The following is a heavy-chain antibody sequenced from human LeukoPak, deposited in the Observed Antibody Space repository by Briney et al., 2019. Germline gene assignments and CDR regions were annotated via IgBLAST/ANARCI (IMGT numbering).Heavy chain of an antibody. CDR1: GFTFSNAW. J-gene: IGHJ4*02. CDR2: IKSKTDGGTT. CDR3: TTEIMTTVNHPGYC. Sequence: GGSLRLSCAASGFTFSNAWMSWVRQAPGKGLEWVGRIKSKTDGGTTDYAAPVKGRFTISRDDSKNTLYLQMNSLKTEDTAVYYCTTEIMTTVNHPGYCWGQGTLVTVSS. V-gene: IGHV3-15*01. D-gene: IGHD4-11*01.